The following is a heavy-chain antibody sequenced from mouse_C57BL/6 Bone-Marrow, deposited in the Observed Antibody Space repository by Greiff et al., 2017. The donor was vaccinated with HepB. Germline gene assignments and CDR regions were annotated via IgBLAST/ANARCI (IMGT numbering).Heavy chain of an antibody. CDR2: ISSGGSYT. J-gene: IGHJ4*01. V-gene: IGHV5-6*01. Sequence: EVQRVESGGDLVKPGGSLKLSCAASGFTFSSYGMSWVRQTPDKRLEWVATISSGGSYTYYPDSVKGRFTISRDNAKNTLYLQMSSLKSEDTAMYYGARPFYYYGFYAMDYWGQGTSVTVSS. CDR1: GFTFSSYG. D-gene: IGHD1-1*01. CDR3: ARPFYYYGFYAMDY.